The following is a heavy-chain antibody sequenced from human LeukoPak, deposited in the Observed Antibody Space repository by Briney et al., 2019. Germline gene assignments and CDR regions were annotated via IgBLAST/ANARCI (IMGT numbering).Heavy chain of an antibody. J-gene: IGHJ4*02. CDR3: ARSVSTGSTVYFFRIFDY. CDR2: ISSGSSTI. D-gene: IGHD3-22*01. V-gene: IGHV3-48*01. Sequence: GGSLRLSCAASGFTFNTYSMNWVRQAPGKGLEWNSYISSGSSTIYYADSVKGRFTISRDNAKNSLYLQLNSLRAEDTAVYYCARSVSTGSTVYFFRIFDYWGQGTLVTVSS. CDR1: GFTFNTYS.